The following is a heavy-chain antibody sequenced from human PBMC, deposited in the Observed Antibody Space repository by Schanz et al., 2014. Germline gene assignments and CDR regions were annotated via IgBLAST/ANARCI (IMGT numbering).Heavy chain of an antibody. V-gene: IGHV4-30-4*07. CDR2: IFFRGST. J-gene: IGHJ6*02. CDR1: GGSISSGGYS. Sequence: QVQLQESGPGLVKPSQTLSLTCAVSGGSISSGGYSWSWIRQPPGKGLEWIGYIFFRGSTYYNPSLKGGVTITIAPSKTKFPLRLTSVTAADTAVYYCYGMDVWGQGTTVTVSS. CDR3: YGMDV.